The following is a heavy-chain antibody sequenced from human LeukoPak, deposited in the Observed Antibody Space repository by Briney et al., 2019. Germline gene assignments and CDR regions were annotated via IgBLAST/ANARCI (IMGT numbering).Heavy chain of an antibody. V-gene: IGHV4-61*02. CDR1: GDSISSGDYC. CDR3: ARMVTMVRGPLLHYYYYYYMDV. D-gene: IGHD3-10*01. Sequence: SQTLSLTCAVSGDSISSGDYCWSWIRQPGGRGLEWIGRICSSGSTNYNPALKSRVTISVDTAKNQFSLKLSSVTAADTAVYYCARMVTMVRGPLLHYYYYYYMDVWGKGTTVTISS. J-gene: IGHJ6*03. CDR2: ICSSGST.